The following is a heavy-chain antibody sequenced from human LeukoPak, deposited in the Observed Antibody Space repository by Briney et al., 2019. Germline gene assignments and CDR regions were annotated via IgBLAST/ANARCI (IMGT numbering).Heavy chain of an antibody. CDR2: ISYDGSNK. D-gene: IGHD3-16*02. CDR3: AREERGYHHFDY. J-gene: IGHJ4*02. V-gene: IGHV3-30-3*01. Sequence: PGGSLRPSCAASGSTFSTHAMHWVRQAPGKGLEWVAVISYDGSNKYYADSVKGRFTISRDNSKNTLYLQMNSLRAEDTAVYYCAREERGYHHFDYWGQGTLVTVSS. CDR1: GSTFSTHA.